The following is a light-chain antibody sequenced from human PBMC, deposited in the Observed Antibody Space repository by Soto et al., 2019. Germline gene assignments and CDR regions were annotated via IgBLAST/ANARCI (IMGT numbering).Light chain of an antibody. Sequence: EIVLTQSPGTLSLSPGDSATLSCRASQSVSSTFLAWYQHKPGRPPRLLIHGASSRATGIPDRFTGSGSGTDFTLTISRLEPEDFAVYYCQQYNNWPSFGPGTKVDIK. CDR2: GAS. CDR1: QSVSSTF. V-gene: IGKV3-20*01. J-gene: IGKJ3*01. CDR3: QQYNNWPS.